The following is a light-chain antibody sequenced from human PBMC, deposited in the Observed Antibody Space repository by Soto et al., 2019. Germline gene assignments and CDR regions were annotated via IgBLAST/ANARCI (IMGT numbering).Light chain of an antibody. CDR3: QQRSNWPPIT. Sequence: TPCPRPLSFPPGERATLSCRASQSVSSYLAWYQQKPGQAPSLIIYDASNRATGIPARFSGSGSGTDFTLTISSLEPEDFAFYYCQQRSNWPPITFGQGTRLEIK. CDR2: DAS. CDR1: QSVSSY. J-gene: IGKJ5*01. V-gene: IGKV3-11*01.